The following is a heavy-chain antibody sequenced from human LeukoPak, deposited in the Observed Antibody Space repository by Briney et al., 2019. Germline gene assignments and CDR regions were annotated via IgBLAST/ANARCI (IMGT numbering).Heavy chain of an antibody. CDR3: ATGPSQTTFGVISKHFFDY. V-gene: IGHV3-53*01. CDR1: GFTVSSNY. Sequence: GGSLRLSCAASGFTVSSNYMTWVRQAPGKGLEWVSVIYSGGTTEYADSVKGRFTISRDNSKNTLYVQMNSLRAEDTAVYYCATGPSQTTFGVISKHFFDYWGQGTLVTVPS. D-gene: IGHD3-3*01. CDR2: IYSGGTT. J-gene: IGHJ4*02.